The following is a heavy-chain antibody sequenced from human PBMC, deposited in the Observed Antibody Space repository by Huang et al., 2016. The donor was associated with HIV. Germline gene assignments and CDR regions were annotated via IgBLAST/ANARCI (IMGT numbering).Heavy chain of an antibody. CDR1: GYRFRSNW. V-gene: IGHV5-51*01. J-gene: IGHJ6*02. Sequence: EVQLVQSGAEVKKPGESLKISCKGSGYRFRSNWIGWVRQMPGKGLEWMGIILPGDPDTRYSPAFQGQVTISADKSINTAYLQWSSLKASDTAMYYCARLIGSPSFYYGLDVWGQGTTVTVSS. CDR3: ARLIGSPSFYYGLDV. CDR2: ILPGDPDT. D-gene: IGHD3-10*01.